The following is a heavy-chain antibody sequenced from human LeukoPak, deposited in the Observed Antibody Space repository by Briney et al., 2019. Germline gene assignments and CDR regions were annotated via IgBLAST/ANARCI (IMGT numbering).Heavy chain of an antibody. Sequence: SETLSLTCTVSGGPISSYYWSWIRQPPGKGLEWIGYIYYSGSTNYNPSLKSRVTISVDTSKNQFSLKLSSVTAADTAVYYCARTDRAAAYNDYWGQGTLVTVSS. J-gene: IGHJ4*02. D-gene: IGHD6-13*01. CDR3: ARTDRAAAYNDY. V-gene: IGHV4-59*01. CDR1: GGPISSYY. CDR2: IYYSGST.